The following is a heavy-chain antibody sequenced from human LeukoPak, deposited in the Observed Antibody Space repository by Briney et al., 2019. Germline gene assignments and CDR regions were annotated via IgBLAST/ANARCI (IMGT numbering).Heavy chain of an antibody. D-gene: IGHD6-13*01. CDR1: GGSISSGGYY. Sequence: SQTLSLTCTVSGGSISSGGYYWSWIRQHPGKGLEWIGYIYYSGSTYYNPSLKSRVTISVDTSKNQFSLKLSSVTAADTAVYYCARDSMAAAGPFDPWGQGTLVTVS. J-gene: IGHJ5*02. CDR3: ARDSMAAAGPFDP. CDR2: IYYSGST. V-gene: IGHV4-31*03.